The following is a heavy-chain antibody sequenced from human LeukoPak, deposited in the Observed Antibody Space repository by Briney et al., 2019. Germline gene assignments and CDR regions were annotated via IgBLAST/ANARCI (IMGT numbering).Heavy chain of an antibody. CDR3: ARDQRAHAFDI. CDR1: GGSISSGGYY. Sequence: KPSETLSLTCTVSGGSISSGGYYWSWIRQHPGKGLEWIGYIYYSGSTYYNPSLKSRVTISVDTSKNQFSLKLSSVTAADMAVYYCARDQRAHAFDIWGQGTMVTVSS. CDR2: IYYSGST. J-gene: IGHJ3*02. V-gene: IGHV4-31*03.